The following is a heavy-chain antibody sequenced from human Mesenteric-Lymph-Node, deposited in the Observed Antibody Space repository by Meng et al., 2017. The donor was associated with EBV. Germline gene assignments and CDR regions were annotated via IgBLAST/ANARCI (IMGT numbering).Heavy chain of an antibody. Sequence: QVRLQQWGAGLFKPSETLSLTCAVYGGSFSGSFWSWIRQPPGKGLEWIGEINPSGGTNYSPSLKSRVTISLDTSKNQFSLKLSSVTAADTAVYYCARSTRGYSSSWFDYWSQGTLVTVSS. CDR3: ARSTRGYSSSWFDY. D-gene: IGHD6-13*01. J-gene: IGHJ4*02. V-gene: IGHV4-34*02. CDR2: INPSGGT. CDR1: GGSFSGSF.